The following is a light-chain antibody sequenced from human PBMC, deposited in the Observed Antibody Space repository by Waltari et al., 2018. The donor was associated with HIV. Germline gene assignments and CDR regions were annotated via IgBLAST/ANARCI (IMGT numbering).Light chain of an antibody. CDR1: SSDAGGHND. CDR3: SSYTSSSTLRV. V-gene: IGLV2-14*01. CDR2: EVS. Sequence: SALTQLAPVSGSPGQQFTTSSPGSSSDAGGHNDVPWYQQHPGNSPKLMIYEVSNRPSGVSNRFSGSKSGNTASLTISGLQAEDEADYYCSSYTSSSTLRVFGGGTKLTVL. J-gene: IGLJ3*02.